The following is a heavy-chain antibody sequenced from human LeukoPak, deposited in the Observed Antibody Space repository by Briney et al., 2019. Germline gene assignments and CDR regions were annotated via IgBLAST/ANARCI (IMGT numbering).Heavy chain of an antibody. CDR3: ARDSAMVRGEYYFDY. Sequence: SETLSLTCTVSGGSISSSSYYWGWIRQPPGKGLEWIGSIYYSGGTYYNPSLKSRVTISIDTSKNQFSLKLSSVTAADTAVYYCARDSAMVRGEYYFDYWGQGTLVTVSS. CDR2: IYYSGGT. V-gene: IGHV4-39*07. CDR1: GGSISSSSYY. J-gene: IGHJ4*02. D-gene: IGHD3-10*01.